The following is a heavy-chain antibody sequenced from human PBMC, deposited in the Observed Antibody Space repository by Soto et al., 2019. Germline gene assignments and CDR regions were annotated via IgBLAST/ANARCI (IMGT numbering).Heavy chain of an antibody. J-gene: IGHJ4*02. CDR1: GYNFNNYY. Sequence: ASVKVSCKASGYNFNNYYIHWVRQTPGQGPEWIGVINPSRGLTTYSQRFQGRVSMTRDTSTTTVYMELSSLRSEDTAIYYCARDGVPIAGRSGYFDYWGPGTEVTVSS. D-gene: IGHD6-19*01. CDR3: ARDGVPIAGRSGYFDY. V-gene: IGHV1-46*02. CDR2: INPSRGLT.